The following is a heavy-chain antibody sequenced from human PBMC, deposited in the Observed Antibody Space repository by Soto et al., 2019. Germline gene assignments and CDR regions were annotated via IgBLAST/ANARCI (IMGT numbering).Heavy chain of an antibody. V-gene: IGHV3-11*01. CDR1: GFTFSDYY. D-gene: IGHD6-6*01. CDR3: AREWGSSYSYYYGMDV. CDR2: ITGSGSTK. Sequence: QVQLVESGGGLVKPGGSLRLSCAASGFTFSDYYMSWIRQVPGKGLEWVSHITGSGSTKYYADSVKGRFTISRDNAKNSVFLQMNSLRAEDTAVYYCAREWGSSYSYYYGMDVWGQGTTVTVSS. J-gene: IGHJ6*02.